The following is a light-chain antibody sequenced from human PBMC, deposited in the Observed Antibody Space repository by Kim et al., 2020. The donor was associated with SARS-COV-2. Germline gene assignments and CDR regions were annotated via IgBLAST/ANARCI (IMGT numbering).Light chain of an antibody. CDR3: QQYGSFPPT. Sequence: SPGERATRSCRASHSVTNNYLAWYQQKPGQAPRLLIFGASSRATGIPDIFIGSGSGTDFSLTIIRLEPEDCAMYYCQQYGSFPPTFGQGTKVDIK. V-gene: IGKV3-20*01. J-gene: IGKJ1*01. CDR1: HSVTNNY. CDR2: GAS.